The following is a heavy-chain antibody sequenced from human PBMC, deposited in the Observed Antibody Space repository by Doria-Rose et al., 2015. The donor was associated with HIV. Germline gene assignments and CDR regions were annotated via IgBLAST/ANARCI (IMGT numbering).Heavy chain of an antibody. CDR3: ARIKSSRWYHKYYFDF. D-gene: IGHD6-13*01. J-gene: IGHJ4*02. Sequence: SGPVLVKPTETLTLTCTVSGVSLSSPGMGVSWIRQPLGKALEWLANIFSDDERSYKSSLKSRLTISSGTSKSQVVLTMTDMDPVDTATYYCARIKSSRWYHKYYFDFWGQGTLVIVSA. CDR1: GVSLSSPGMG. CDR2: IFSDDER. V-gene: IGHV2-26*01.